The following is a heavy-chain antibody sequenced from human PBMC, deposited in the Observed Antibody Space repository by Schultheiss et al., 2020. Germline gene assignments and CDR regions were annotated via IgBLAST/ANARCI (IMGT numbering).Heavy chain of an antibody. CDR2: IYYSGST. J-gene: IGHJ6*02. D-gene: IGHD3-3*01. Sequence: SETLSLTCTVSGGSISSYYWSWIRQHPGKGLEWIGYIYYSGSTYYNPSLKSRVTISVDTSKNQFSLKLSSVTAADTAVYYCASLNYDFWSRYYYGMDVWGQGTTVTVSS. V-gene: IGHV4-59*06. CDR3: ASLNYDFWSRYYYGMDV. CDR1: GGSISSYY.